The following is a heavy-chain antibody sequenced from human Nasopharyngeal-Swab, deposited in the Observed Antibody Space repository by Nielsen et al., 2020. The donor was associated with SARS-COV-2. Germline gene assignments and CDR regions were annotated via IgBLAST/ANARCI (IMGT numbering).Heavy chain of an antibody. CDR1: GFTFSDYY. D-gene: IGHD3-10*01. J-gene: IGHJ4*02. CDR3: ATTTHMVPPVVLYFDY. Sequence: GASLKISCAASGFTFSDYYMSWIRQAPGKGLEWVSYISSSCSTIYYADSVKGRFPVSRDNAKNSLYLQMNSLRAEDTAVYYCATTTHMVPPVVLYFDYWGQGTLVTVSS. V-gene: IGHV3-11*01. CDR2: ISSSCSTI.